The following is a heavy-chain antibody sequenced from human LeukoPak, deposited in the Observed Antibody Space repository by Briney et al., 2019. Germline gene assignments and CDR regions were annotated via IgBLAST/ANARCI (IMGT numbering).Heavy chain of an antibody. V-gene: IGHV1-2*02. D-gene: IGHD3-22*01. CDR1: GYTFTGYY. J-gene: IGHJ4*02. CDR3: ARVDLSYYYDSSGYYGAYFDY. CDR2: INPNSGGT. Sequence: ASVKVSCKASGYTFTGYYMHWVRQAPGQGLEWMGWINPNSGGTNYAQKSQGRVTMTRDTSISTAYMELSRLRSDDTAVYYCARVDLSYYYDSSGYYGAYFDYWGQGTLVTVSS.